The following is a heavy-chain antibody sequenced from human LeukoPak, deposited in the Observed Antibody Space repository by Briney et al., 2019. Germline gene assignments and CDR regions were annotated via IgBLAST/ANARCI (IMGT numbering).Heavy chain of an antibody. CDR1: GGSISYYY. CDR2: IYYSGTT. Sequence: PSETLSLTCTVSGGSISYYYWSWIRQSPGKGLEWIGYIYYSGTTNYNPSLKSRVTVSVDTSKNQFSLQLRSVTAADTAVYYCAREDPQTTVPEGMDVWGQGTTVTVSS. CDR3: AREDPQTTVPEGMDV. J-gene: IGHJ6*02. V-gene: IGHV4-59*01. D-gene: IGHD4-17*01.